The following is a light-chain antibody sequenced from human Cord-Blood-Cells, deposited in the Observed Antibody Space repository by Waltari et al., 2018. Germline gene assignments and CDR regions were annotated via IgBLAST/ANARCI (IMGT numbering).Light chain of an antibody. V-gene: IGLV3-25*03. CDR1: ALPKQY. J-gene: IGLJ2*01. CDR3: QSADSSGTVV. CDR2: KGS. Sequence: SYELTQPPSVSVSPGQTARITCSGDALPKQYAYWYQQKPGQAPGLVIYKGSERPSGIPERFSGSSSGTTVTLTISGVQAEDEADYYCQSADSSGTVVFGGGTKLTVL.